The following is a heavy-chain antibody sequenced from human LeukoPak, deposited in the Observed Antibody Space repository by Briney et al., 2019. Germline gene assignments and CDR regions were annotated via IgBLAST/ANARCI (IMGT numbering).Heavy chain of an antibody. CDR1: GFTLSSFE. CDR2: ISSSGRTI. CDR3: ARGSTVVTRGYYYYYMDV. Sequence: GGSLRLPCAASGFTLSSFEMNWVRQAPGKGLEWVSYISSSGRTIYYADSVKGRFTISRDNAKNSLYLQMNSLRAEDTALYYCARGSTVVTRGYYYYYMDVWGKGTTVTVSS. J-gene: IGHJ6*03. V-gene: IGHV3-48*03. D-gene: IGHD4-23*01.